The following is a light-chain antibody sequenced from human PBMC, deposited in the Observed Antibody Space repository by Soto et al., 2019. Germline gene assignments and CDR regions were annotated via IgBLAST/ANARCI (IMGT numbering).Light chain of an antibody. V-gene: IGLV2-8*01. J-gene: IGLJ2*01. CDR3: SSYAGSNNPHVV. Sequence: QSALTQLPSASGSPGQSVTISCTGTSSDVGGYNYVSWYQQHPGKAPKLMIYEVSKRPSGVPDRFSGSKSGNTASLTVSGLQAEDEADYYCSSYAGSNNPHVVFGGGTKLTVL. CDR1: SSDVGGYNY. CDR2: EVS.